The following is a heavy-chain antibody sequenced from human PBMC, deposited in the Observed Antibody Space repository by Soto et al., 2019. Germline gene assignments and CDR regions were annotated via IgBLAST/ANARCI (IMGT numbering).Heavy chain of an antibody. V-gene: IGHV4-31*03. Sequence: PSETLSLTCTVSGGSISSGGYYWSWIRQHPWKGLEWIGYIYYSGSTYYNPSLKSRVTISVDTSKNQFSLKLSSVTAADTAVYYCAREPTGYCSGGSCYYFDPWGQGTLVTVSS. CDR1: GGSISSGGYY. J-gene: IGHJ5*02. CDR2: IYYSGST. D-gene: IGHD2-15*01. CDR3: AREPTGYCSGGSCYYFDP.